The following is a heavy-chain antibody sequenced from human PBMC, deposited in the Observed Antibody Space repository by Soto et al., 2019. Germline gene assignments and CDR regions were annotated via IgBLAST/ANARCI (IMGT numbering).Heavy chain of an antibody. CDR1: GGTFSSYA. Sequence: GASVKVSCKASGGTFSSYAISWVRQAPGQGLEWMGGIIPIFGTANYAQKFQGRVTITADESTSTAYMELSSLRSEDTAVYYCARGGGVAYCGGDCYSPFDYWGQGTLVTVSS. J-gene: IGHJ4*02. V-gene: IGHV1-69*13. CDR3: ARGGGVAYCGGDCYSPFDY. CDR2: IIPIFGTA. D-gene: IGHD2-21*02.